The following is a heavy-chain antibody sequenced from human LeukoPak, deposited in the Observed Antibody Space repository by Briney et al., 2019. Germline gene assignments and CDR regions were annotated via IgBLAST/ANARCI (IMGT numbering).Heavy chain of an antibody. CDR2: IYDSGST. Sequence: LGALSLTCTVSRGSIISSSYYWGWIRQPPGKGLGWIRSIYDSGSTYYGPSLNSRATITVDTSKNLYSLKLSSVTAADTAVYYCARRATNWGSFDYWGQGNPVTVSS. V-gene: IGHV4-39*01. D-gene: IGHD7-27*01. CDR3: ARRATNWGSFDY. CDR1: RGSIISSSYY. J-gene: IGHJ4*02.